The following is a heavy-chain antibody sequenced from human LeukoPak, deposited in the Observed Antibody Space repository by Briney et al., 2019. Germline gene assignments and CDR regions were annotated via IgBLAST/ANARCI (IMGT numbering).Heavy chain of an antibody. CDR1: GYTFTGYH. CDR2: INPYSGDT. J-gene: IGHJ4*02. D-gene: IGHD6-13*01. V-gene: IGHV1-2*06. CDR3: ARDQGSLTRSWYTGY. Sequence: GASVKVSCMASGYTFTGYHIHWVRQAPGQGLGWIGRINPYSGDTNFAQKFQGRVTITRDTSITTAYMDLSSLAPDDTAVYFCARDQGSLTRSWYTGYWGQGTQVTVSS.